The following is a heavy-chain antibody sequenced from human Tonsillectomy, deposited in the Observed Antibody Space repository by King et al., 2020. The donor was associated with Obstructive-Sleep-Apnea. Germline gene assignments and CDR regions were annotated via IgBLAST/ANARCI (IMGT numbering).Heavy chain of an antibody. V-gene: IGHV4-34*01. CDR2: SNHRGST. D-gene: IGHD3-22*01. Sequence: QVQLQQWGAGLLKPSETLSLTCAVYCGSFSVYYWSWIRQPQGKGLEWIGESNHRGSTNHHSSFKCRVTISVDTSKNQFSLKLSSVTAADTAVYYCARSRPYYYDSSGYPDQDYWGQGTLVTVSS. CDR3: ARSRPYYYDSSGYPDQDY. J-gene: IGHJ4*02. CDR1: CGSFSVYY.